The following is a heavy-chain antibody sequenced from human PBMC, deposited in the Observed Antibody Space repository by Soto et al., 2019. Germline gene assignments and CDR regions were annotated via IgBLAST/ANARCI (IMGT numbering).Heavy chain of an antibody. CDR3: AKLLLWFGELSDFDY. D-gene: IGHD3-10*01. V-gene: IGHV3-30*18. J-gene: IGHJ4*02. Sequence: GGSLRLSCAASGFTFSSYGMHWVRQAPGKGLEWVAVISYDGSNKYYADSVKGRFTISRDNSKNTLYLQMNSLRAEDTAVYYCAKLLLWFGELSDFDYWGQGTLVTVSS. CDR2: ISYDGSNK. CDR1: GFTFSSYG.